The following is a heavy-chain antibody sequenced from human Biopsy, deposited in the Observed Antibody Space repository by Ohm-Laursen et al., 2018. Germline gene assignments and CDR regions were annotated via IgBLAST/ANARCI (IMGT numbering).Heavy chain of an antibody. D-gene: IGHD3-3*01. Sequence: SDTLSLTCTLSGGSITSRTHYWGWIRQTPGKGLEWIGTVYYSGTTYDNPSPKNRVIISVDTSKNQFSLSLKTVTAADTAVYYCARDQRVAGLEDGMDVWGQGTTVTVSS. V-gene: IGHV4-39*02. CDR2: VYYSGTT. CDR3: ARDQRVAGLEDGMDV. CDR1: GGSITSRTHY. J-gene: IGHJ6*02.